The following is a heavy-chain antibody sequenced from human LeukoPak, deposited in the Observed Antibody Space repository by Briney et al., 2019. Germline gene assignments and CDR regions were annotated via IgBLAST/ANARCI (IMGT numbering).Heavy chain of an antibody. CDR2: IYHSGST. D-gene: IGHD3-22*01. CDR1: GGSIRSSNW. J-gene: IGHJ2*01. Sequence: PSETLSLTCAVSGGSIRSSNWWSWVRPPPGKGLEWIGEIYHSGSTNYNPSLKSRVTISEDKSKNQFPLKLTSVTAADTAVSYCARQDYYDSGAWYFYLWGRGTLVTVSS. V-gene: IGHV4-4*02. CDR3: ARQDYYDSGAWYFYL.